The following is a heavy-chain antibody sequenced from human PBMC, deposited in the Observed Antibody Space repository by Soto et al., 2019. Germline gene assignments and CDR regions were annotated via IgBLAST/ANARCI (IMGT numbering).Heavy chain of an antibody. CDR3: XXXXXGXXXXSGY. Sequence: QVQLVESGGGLVKPGGCLRLSCAASGFTFSDYYMSWIRQAPGKGLEWVSYISSSGSDTNYADSVKGRFTVSRDNAKNSLYLXMNXXXAXXXXVXXXXXXXXGXXXXSGYWGQGTLVTVSS. V-gene: IGHV3-11*05. D-gene: IGHD6-19*01. J-gene: IGHJ4*02. CDR1: GFTFSDYY. CDR2: ISSSGSDT.